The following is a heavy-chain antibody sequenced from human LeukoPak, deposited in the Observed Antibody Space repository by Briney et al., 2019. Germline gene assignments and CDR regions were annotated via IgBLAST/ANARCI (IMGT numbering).Heavy chain of an antibody. Sequence: GGSLRLSCAASGFTFSTYAMSWVRQAPGKGLEWVSGISDGGDYTYYADSVKGRFTISRDNSKNTLYLQMNSLRADDTAVYHCAKEKKSGGWPIDYWGQGALVTVSS. CDR2: ISDGGDYT. V-gene: IGHV3-23*01. J-gene: IGHJ4*02. CDR1: GFTFSTYA. D-gene: IGHD2-15*01. CDR3: AKEKKSGGWPIDY.